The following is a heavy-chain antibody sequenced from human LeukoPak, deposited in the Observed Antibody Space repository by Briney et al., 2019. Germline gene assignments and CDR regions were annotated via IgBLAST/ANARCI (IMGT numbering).Heavy chain of an antibody. J-gene: IGHJ4*02. CDR3: AREDTPMVTPFDY. CDR2: IYYSGST. D-gene: IGHD5-18*01. CDR1: GGSISSYY. V-gene: IGHV4-59*12. Sequence: SETLSPTCTVSGGSISSYYWSWIRQPPGKGLEWIGYIYYSGSTNYNPSLKSRVTISVDTSKNQFSLKLSSVTAADTAVYYCAREDTPMVTPFDYWGQGTLVTVSS.